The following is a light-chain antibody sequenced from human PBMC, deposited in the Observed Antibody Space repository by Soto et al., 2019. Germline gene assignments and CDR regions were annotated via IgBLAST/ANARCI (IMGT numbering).Light chain of an antibody. CDR3: SSHTSGSTRV. J-gene: IGLJ1*01. CDR2: EVT. CDR1: SSDVGGYDY. Sequence: QSALTQPASVSGSPGQSIAISCTGTSSDVGGYDYVSWYQQHPDKAPKLMIYEVTKRPSCVSNRFSGSKSGNTASLTISGLQPEDEADYYCSSHTSGSTRVFGSGTKLTVL. V-gene: IGLV2-14*01.